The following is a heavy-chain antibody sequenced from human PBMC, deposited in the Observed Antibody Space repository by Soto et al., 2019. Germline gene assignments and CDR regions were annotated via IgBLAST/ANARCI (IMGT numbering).Heavy chain of an antibody. CDR3: ARNYYDSSDRDYLDY. V-gene: IGHV1-2*02. CDR1: GYTFTSYY. J-gene: IGHJ4*02. D-gene: IGHD3-22*01. CDR2: INPITGGT. Sequence: ASVKASCKASGYTFTSYYIHWVRQAPGQGLEWMGWINPITGGTNYAPKFQGRVTMTRDTSITTAYMELSRLRSDDTAVYYCARNYYDSSDRDYLDYWGQGTTVTVSS.